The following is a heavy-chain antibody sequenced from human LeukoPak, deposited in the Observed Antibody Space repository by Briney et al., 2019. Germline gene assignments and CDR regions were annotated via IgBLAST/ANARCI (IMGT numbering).Heavy chain of an antibody. J-gene: IGHJ4*02. Sequence: GGSLRLSCAASGFTFSDHYMSWIRQAPGKGREWVSYISRSSTYTNYADSVKGRFTISRDNAKNSLYLQMNSLRAEDSAVYYCAREAMGVTTVDYWGQGTLVTVSS. CDR3: AREAMGVTTVDY. CDR1: GFTFSDHY. D-gene: IGHD4-17*01. V-gene: IGHV3-11*05. CDR2: ISRSSTYT.